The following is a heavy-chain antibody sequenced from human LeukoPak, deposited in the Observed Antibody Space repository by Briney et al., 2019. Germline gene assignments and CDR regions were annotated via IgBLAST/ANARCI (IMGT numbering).Heavy chain of an antibody. CDR3: ARDRYSSGWSAFDY. CDR2: IYTSGST. CDR1: GGSISSYY. V-gene: IGHV4-4*07. D-gene: IGHD6-19*01. Sequence: SPSETLSLTCTVSGGSISSYYWSWIRQPAGKGLEWIGRIYTSGSTDYNPSLKSRVTMSVDTSKNQFSLKLSSVTAADTAVYYCARDRYSSGWSAFDYWGQGTLVTVSS. J-gene: IGHJ4*02.